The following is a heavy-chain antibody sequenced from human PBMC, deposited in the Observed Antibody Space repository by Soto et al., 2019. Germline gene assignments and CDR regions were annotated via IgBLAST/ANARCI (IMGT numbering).Heavy chain of an antibody. D-gene: IGHD6-6*01. V-gene: IGHV1-18*01. CDR3: ARDVYSGSGDAFDL. J-gene: IGHJ3*01. CDR2: TSTYTGKT. Sequence: GASVKVSCKTSGYTFHIYGITWVRQAPGRGLEWMGWTSTYTGKTDYAQSLQGGVTMTTDTSTGTAYLEVRSLRSDDTAVYFCARDVYSGSGDAFDLWGQGTMVTVSS. CDR1: GYTFHIYG.